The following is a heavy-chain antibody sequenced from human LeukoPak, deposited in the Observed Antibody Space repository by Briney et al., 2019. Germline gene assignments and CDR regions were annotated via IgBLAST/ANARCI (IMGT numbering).Heavy chain of an antibody. CDR2: ISAYNGNT. V-gene: IGHV1-18*01. J-gene: IGHJ6*03. CDR3: ARAGEGSQSYRWDKNYYYYMDV. CDR1: GYTFTSYG. Sequence: GASVKVSCKASGYTFTSYGISWVRQAPGQGLEWMGWISAYNGNTNYAQKLQGRVTMTTDTSTSTAYMELRSLRSDDTAVYYCARAGEGSQSYRWDKNYYYYMDVWGKGTTVTISS. D-gene: IGHD3-10*01.